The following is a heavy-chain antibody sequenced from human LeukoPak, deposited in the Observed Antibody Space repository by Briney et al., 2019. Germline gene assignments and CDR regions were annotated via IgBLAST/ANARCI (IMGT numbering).Heavy chain of an antibody. CDR3: ARAPGQWLVPYYFDY. V-gene: IGHV4-59*01. CDR1: GGSISSYY. J-gene: IGHJ4*02. Sequence: SETPSLTCTVSGGSISSYYWSWIRQPPGKGLEWIGYIYYSGSTNYNPSLKSRVTISVDTSKNQFSLKLSSVTAADTAVYYCARAPGQWLVPYYFDYWGQGTLVTVSS. D-gene: IGHD6-19*01. CDR2: IYYSGST.